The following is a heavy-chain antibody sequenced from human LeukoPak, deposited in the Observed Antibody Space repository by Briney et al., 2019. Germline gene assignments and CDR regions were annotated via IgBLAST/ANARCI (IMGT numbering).Heavy chain of an antibody. CDR3: ARGRIRYGSGDNWFDR. Sequence: GASVTVSSKASGYTFTSYDINWVRQAPGQGLEWMGWMNPNSGNTGYAQKFQGRVTMTRNTSISTAYMELSSLRSEDTAVYYCARGRIRYGSGDNWFDRWGQGTLVTVSS. CDR1: GYTFTSYD. D-gene: IGHD3-10*01. J-gene: IGHJ5*02. V-gene: IGHV1-8*01. CDR2: MNPNSGNT.